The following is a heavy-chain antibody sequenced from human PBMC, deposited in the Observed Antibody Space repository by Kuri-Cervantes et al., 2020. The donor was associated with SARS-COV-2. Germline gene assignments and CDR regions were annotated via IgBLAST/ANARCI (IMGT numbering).Heavy chain of an antibody. CDR1: GFTFSSYG. Sequence: GESMKFSCASSGFTFSSYGMHWVRRAPGKGLEWVAVIWYDGSNKYYADTVKGRFTISRDNSKNTLYLQMNSLRAEDTAVYYCARDQVVVQYYFDYWGQGTLVTVSS. CDR2: IWYDGSNK. CDR3: ARDQVVVQYYFDY. V-gene: IGHV3-33*01. J-gene: IGHJ4*02. D-gene: IGHD3-22*01.